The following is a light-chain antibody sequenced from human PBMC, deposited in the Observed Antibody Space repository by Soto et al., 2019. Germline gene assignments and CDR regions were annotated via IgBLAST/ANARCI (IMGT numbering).Light chain of an antibody. CDR3: QQYKTYSLT. CDR1: QDVSSW. Sequence: DVPMTQSGATLSASVGDRVTITCRANQDVSSWLALYQQKPGEAPKLLIYDASSVERGVPPRCSGSGSGTEFTLTISSLQPDDSATYHCQQYKTYSLTFGGGTKVDI. V-gene: IGKV1-5*01. CDR2: DAS. J-gene: IGKJ4*01.